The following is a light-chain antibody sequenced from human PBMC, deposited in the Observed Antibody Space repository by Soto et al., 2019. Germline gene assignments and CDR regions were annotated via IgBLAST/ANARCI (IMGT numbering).Light chain of an antibody. CDR3: QQYGSSPRT. CDR1: QSVSSSY. V-gene: IGKV3-20*01. Sequence: EILLTQSPGTLSLSTGERTTLSCRASQSVSSSYLAWYQQKPGQAPRLLIYGASSRATGIPDRFSGSGSGTDFTLTISRLEPEDFAVYYCQQYGSSPRTFAQGTKVDIK. CDR2: GAS. J-gene: IGKJ1*01.